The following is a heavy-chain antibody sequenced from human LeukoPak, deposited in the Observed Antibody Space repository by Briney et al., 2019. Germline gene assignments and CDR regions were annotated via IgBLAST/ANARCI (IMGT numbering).Heavy chain of an antibody. CDR3: AKDLPAAYFDC. CDR2: IRYDESTK. V-gene: IGHV3-30*02. Sequence: PGGSLRLSCAASGFTFSSYGMHWVRQAPGKGLEWVAFIRYDESTKFYADSVRGRFTISRDNSKTALYLQMNSLRAEDTAVYYCAKDLPAAYFDCWGQGTLVTVSS. D-gene: IGHD2-2*01. CDR1: GFTFSSYG. J-gene: IGHJ4*02.